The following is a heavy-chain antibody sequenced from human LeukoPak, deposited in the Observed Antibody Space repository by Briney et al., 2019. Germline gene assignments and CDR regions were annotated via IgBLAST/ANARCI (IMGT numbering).Heavy chain of an antibody. CDR1: GLTFSSYA. CDR2: VKSDGSST. V-gene: IGHV3-74*01. CDR3: ARDGFLGPVTAYLDY. J-gene: IGHJ4*02. Sequence: PGGSLRLSCAASGLTFSSYAMHWVGQAPGRGWVWVSWVKSDGSSTSYADSVKGRFTISRDNARNTLYLQMNSLRAEDTAVYYCARDGFLGPVTAYLDYWGQGTPVTVSS. D-gene: IGHD2-21*02.